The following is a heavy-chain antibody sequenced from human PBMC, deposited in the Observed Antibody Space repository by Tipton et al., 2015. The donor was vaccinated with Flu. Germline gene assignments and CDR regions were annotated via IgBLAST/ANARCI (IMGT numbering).Heavy chain of an antibody. CDR2: IYYSGST. CDR1: GGSISSGGAY. CDR3: ARRDYSNYVSDPKNWFDP. Sequence: LRLSCTVSGGSISSGGAYWSWIRQHPGKGLEWIGCIYYSGSTYYNPSLKSRITISLDTSKNQFSLKVISVTAADTAVYYCARRDYSNYVSDPKNWFDPWGLGTLVTVSS. V-gene: IGHV4-31*03. D-gene: IGHD4-11*01. J-gene: IGHJ5*02.